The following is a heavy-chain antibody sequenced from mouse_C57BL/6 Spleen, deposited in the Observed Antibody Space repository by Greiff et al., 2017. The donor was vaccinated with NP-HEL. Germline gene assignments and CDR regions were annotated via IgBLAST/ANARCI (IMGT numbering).Heavy chain of an antibody. V-gene: IGHV1-22*01. J-gene: IGHJ3*01. Sequence: VQLKQSGPELVKPGASVKMSCKASGYTFTDYNMHWVKQSHGKSLEWIGYINPNNGGTSYNQKFKGKATLTVNKSSSTAYMELRSLTSEDSAVYYCARRGGSGYRGGFAYWGQGTLVTVSA. CDR1: GYTFTDYN. CDR3: ARRGGSGYRGGFAY. D-gene: IGHD3-2*02. CDR2: INPNNGGT.